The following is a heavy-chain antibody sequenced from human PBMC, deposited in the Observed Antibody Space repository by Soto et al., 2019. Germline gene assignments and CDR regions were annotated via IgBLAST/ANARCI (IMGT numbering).Heavy chain of an antibody. Sequence: EVQLLESGGGLVQPGGSLRLSCAASGFIFSSCAMSWVRQAPGKGLEWVSVISAGSDSAYYADSVKGRFTISRDSSENTLYLQMNSLRAEDTAVYYCAKAGRFLEWLYFDYWGQGTLVTVSS. CDR2: ISAGSDSA. J-gene: IGHJ4*02. V-gene: IGHV3-23*01. CDR3: AKAGRFLEWLYFDY. D-gene: IGHD3-3*01. CDR1: GFIFSSCA.